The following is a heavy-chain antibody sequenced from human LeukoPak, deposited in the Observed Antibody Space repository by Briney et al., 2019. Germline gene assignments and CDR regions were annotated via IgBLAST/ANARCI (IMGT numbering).Heavy chain of an antibody. V-gene: IGHV4-38-2*02. J-gene: IGHJ5*02. CDR2: IYHGGST. Sequence: SATLSLTCTVSGYSVSRGYYWGWIRQPPGKGLEWIGNIYHGGSTYYNPSLKSRVTISVDTSKNQFSLKLSSVTAADTAVYYCARGRVLLWFGEFQSNWFDPWGQGTLVTVSS. CDR3: ARGRVLLWFGEFQSNWFDP. CDR1: GYSVSRGYY. D-gene: IGHD3-10*01.